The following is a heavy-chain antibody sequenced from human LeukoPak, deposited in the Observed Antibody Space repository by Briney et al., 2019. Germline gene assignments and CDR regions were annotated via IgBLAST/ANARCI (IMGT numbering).Heavy chain of an antibody. V-gene: IGHV3-23*01. CDR1: RFAFSTYA. J-gene: IGHJ4*02. Sequence: GGSLRLSCAVSRFAFSTYAMTWVRQAPGQGLEYVSTISSNGADTYYADSVKGRFTISKDNSKNTLYLQMTSLRVEDTAVYYCANYRKPQGLDYWGQGTLVTVSS. D-gene: IGHD1-14*01. CDR3: ANYRKPQGLDY. CDR2: ISSNGADT.